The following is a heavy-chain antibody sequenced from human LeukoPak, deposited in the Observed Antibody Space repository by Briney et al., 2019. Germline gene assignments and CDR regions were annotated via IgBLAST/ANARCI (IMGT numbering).Heavy chain of an antibody. Sequence: GGSLRLSCAASGFTFHNYALHWVRQAPCKGLEWVALVLDDGSYKDYADSVKGRFTISRDNSRNTLYLQMNSLRPQDTAVYYCARGARKGDDYGGFFDYWGQGTLVTVSS. CDR1: GFTFHNYA. D-gene: IGHD4-23*01. CDR2: VLDDGSYK. CDR3: ARGARKGDDYGGFFDY. V-gene: IGHV3-30*04. J-gene: IGHJ4*02.